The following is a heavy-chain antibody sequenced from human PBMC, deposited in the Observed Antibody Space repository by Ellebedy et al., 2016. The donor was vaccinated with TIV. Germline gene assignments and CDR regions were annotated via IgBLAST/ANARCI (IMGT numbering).Heavy chain of an antibody. D-gene: IGHD3-10*01. Sequence: GESLKISCTGSGYSFTTYWISWVRQMPGKGLEWMGRIDPSDSYIKYSPSFQGHVTISVDKSISTAYLQWSSLKASDTAMYYCARRITMVRGVIRETYAFDIWGQGTMVTVSS. CDR2: IDPSDSYI. J-gene: IGHJ3*02. V-gene: IGHV5-10-1*01. CDR3: ARRITMVRGVIRETYAFDI. CDR1: GYSFTTYW.